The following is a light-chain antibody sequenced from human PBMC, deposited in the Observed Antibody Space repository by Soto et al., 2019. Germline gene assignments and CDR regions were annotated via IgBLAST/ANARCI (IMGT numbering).Light chain of an antibody. Sequence: QSALTQPASVSGSPGQSITISCTGTSSDVGNFVSWYRQHPGKAPKLMIYDVSSRPSGISDRFSGSKSGNTASLTISGLQSEDEADYYCCIYTCTTYTWVFGGGTKVTVL. J-gene: IGLJ3*02. CDR2: DVS. CDR1: SSDVGNF. V-gene: IGLV2-14*01. CDR3: CIYTCTTYTWV.